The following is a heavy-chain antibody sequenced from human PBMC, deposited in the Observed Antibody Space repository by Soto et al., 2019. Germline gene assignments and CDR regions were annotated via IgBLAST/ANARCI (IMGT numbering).Heavy chain of an antibody. CDR1: GGSFSGYY. CDR3: ASQGLPYFGWSPIPLYYMDV. CDR2: INHSGNT. Sequence: ASETLSLTCAVYGGSFSGYYWSWIRQPPGKGLEWIGEINHSGNTNYNPSLKSRVTISVDKSKNQFSLKLSSVTAADTAVYYCASQGLPYFGWSPIPLYYMDVWGKGTTVTVSS. J-gene: IGHJ6*03. D-gene: IGHD3-9*01. V-gene: IGHV4-34*01.